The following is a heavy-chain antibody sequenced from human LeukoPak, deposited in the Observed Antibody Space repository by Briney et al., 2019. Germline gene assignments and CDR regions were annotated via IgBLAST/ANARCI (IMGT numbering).Heavy chain of an antibody. Sequence: SETLSLTCAVYGGSFSGYYWSWIRQPPGKGLEWIGEINHSGSTNYNPSLKSRVTISVGTSKNQFSLKPSSVTAADTAVYYCARARSSWIDYWGQGTLVTVSS. V-gene: IGHV4-34*01. CDR1: GGSFSGYY. CDR3: ARARSSWIDY. CDR2: INHSGST. J-gene: IGHJ4*02. D-gene: IGHD6-13*01.